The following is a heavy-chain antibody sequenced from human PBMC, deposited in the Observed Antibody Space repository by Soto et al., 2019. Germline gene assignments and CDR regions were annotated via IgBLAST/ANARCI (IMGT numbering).Heavy chain of an antibody. D-gene: IGHD3-22*01. J-gene: IGHJ3*02. CDR1: GGTFSSYA. CDR2: IIPIFGTA. V-gene: IGHV1-69*13. Sequence: ASVKVSCKASGGTFSSYAISWVRQAPGQGLEWMGGIIPIFGTANYAQKFQGRVTITADESTSTAYMELSSLRSEDTAVYYCARVSYYDSSGGPGAFDIWDQGTMVTVSS. CDR3: ARVSYYDSSGGPGAFDI.